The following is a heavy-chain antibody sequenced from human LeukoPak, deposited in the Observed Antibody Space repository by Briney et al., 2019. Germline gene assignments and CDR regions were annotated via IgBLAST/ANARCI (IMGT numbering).Heavy chain of an antibody. Sequence: GSLRLSCAASGFTFSNAWMSWIRQPPGKGLEWIGEINHSGSTNYNPSLKSRVTISVDTSKNQFSLKLSSVTAADTAVYYCARAYYDSSGYYGVDYWGQGTLVTVSS. V-gene: IGHV4-34*01. CDR1: GFTFSNAW. CDR2: INHSGST. CDR3: ARAYYDSSGYYGVDY. J-gene: IGHJ4*02. D-gene: IGHD3-22*01.